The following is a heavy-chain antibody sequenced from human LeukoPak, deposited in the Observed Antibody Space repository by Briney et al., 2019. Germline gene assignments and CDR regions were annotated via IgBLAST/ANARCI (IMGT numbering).Heavy chain of an antibody. Sequence: GGSLRPSFAAPGLTFSITYMTWVRQAPGKGRGGVSFIYSGDTTYYADSVKGRFTISRDSSKNTLYLQMNSLRVEDTAVYYCAKPDLQLRPQLQYFDYWGQGTLVTVSS. CDR2: IYSGDTT. D-gene: IGHD2-2*01. CDR3: AKPDLQLRPQLQYFDY. V-gene: IGHV3-53*01. J-gene: IGHJ4*02. CDR1: GLTFSITY.